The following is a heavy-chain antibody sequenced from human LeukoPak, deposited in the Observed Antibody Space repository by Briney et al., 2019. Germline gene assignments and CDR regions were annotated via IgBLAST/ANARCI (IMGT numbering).Heavy chain of an antibody. J-gene: IGHJ3*02. CDR2: VYPGDSDT. Sequence: GESLKISCKGSGYSFTSYWIAWVRQMPGKGLEWMGIVYPGDSDTRYSPSFQGQVTISADKSISAAYLEWSSLKASDTAMYYCARQLTYYDILTGPYAFDIWGQGTMVTVSS. CDR3: ARQLTYYDILTGPYAFDI. V-gene: IGHV5-51*01. D-gene: IGHD3-9*01. CDR1: GYSFTSYW.